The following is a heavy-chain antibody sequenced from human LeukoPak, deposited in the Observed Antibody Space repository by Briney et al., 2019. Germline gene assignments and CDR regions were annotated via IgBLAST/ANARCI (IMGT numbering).Heavy chain of an antibody. Sequence: PGGSLRLSCAASGFTFSSYWMHWVRQAPGKGLVWVSRINSDGSSTSYADSVKGQFTISRDNAKNTLYLQMNSLRAEDTAVYYCAREVAGSYFDYWGQGTLVTVSS. CDR1: GFTFSSYW. V-gene: IGHV3-74*01. J-gene: IGHJ4*02. D-gene: IGHD6-19*01. CDR3: AREVAGSYFDY. CDR2: INSDGSST.